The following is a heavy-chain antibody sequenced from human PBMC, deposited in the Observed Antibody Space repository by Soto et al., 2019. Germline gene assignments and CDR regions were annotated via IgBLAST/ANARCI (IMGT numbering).Heavy chain of an antibody. CDR3: ARIAAAGTNFDY. CDR1: GCSITSSSYY. J-gene: IGHJ4*02. V-gene: IGHV4-39*01. Sequence: SETLSLTCTVSGCSITSSSYYWGWILHPPGKGLEWIGSIYYSGSTYYNPSLKSRVTISVDTSKNQFSLKLSSVTAADTAVYYCARIAAAGTNFDYWGKGNLVTVYS. CDR2: IYYSGST. D-gene: IGHD6-13*01.